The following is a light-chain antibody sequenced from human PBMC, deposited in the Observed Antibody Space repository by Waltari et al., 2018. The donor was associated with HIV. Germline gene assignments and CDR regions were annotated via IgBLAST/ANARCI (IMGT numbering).Light chain of an antibody. Sequence: DIQMTQSPSTLSASIGDRVTITCRASQSIATSLAWYQQKPGKSPKLLIYRASNLETGVPPRFSGSGSGTEFSLTINALQADDFATYYCQQSDGGSRTFGQGTMV. CDR2: RAS. J-gene: IGKJ1*01. V-gene: IGKV1-5*03. CDR3: QQSDGGSRT. CDR1: QSIATS.